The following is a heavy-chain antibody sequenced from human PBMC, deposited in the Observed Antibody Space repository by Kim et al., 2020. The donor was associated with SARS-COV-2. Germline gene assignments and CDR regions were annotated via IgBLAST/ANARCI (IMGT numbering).Heavy chain of an antibody. CDR3: ATDLSGPFDY. V-gene: IGHV1-24*01. Sequence: ETIYAQKCQGRVTMTEDTSTDTAYMELSSLRSEDTAVYYCATDLSGPFDYWGQGTLVTVSS. J-gene: IGHJ4*02. CDR2: ET.